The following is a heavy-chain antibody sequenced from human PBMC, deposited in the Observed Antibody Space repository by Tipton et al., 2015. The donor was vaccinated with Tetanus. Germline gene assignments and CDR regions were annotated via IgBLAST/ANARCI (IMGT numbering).Heavy chain of an antibody. J-gene: IGHJ4*02. CDR2: ISESAGTT. CDR1: GFRFSSFT. V-gene: IGHV3-23*01. D-gene: IGHD3-22*01. Sequence: SLRLSCAASGFRFSSFTMSWVRQAPGKGLEWVSAISESAGTTTYADSVKGRFIISRDNTKNTLYLQMNSLRAEDTAVYSCARANYYDSGGYSPLDYWGQGTLVTVSS. CDR3: ARANYYDSGGYSPLDY.